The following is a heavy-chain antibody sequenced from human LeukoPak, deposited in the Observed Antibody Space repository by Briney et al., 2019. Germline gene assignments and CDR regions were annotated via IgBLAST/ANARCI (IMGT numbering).Heavy chain of an antibody. V-gene: IGHV3-48*01. CDR1: GFTFSSYS. CDR2: ISSSNNTI. D-gene: IGHD1-26*01. J-gene: IGHJ6*03. CDR3: ARDWEPSYYYYYYMDV. Sequence: PGGSLRLSCAASGFTFSSYSMNWVRQAPGKGLEWVSYISSSNNTIYYADSVKSRFTISRDNAKNSLYLQMNSLRAEDTAVYYCARDWEPSYYYYYYMDVWGKGTTVTVSS.